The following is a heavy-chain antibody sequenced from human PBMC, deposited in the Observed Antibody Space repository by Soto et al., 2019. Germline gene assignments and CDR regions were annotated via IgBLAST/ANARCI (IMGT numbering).Heavy chain of an antibody. CDR1: GFTFSDYS. D-gene: IGHD6-19*01. CDR3: AAPYSTGHRLLGY. V-gene: IGHV3-21*01. CDR2: ISSSSTFT. J-gene: IGHJ4*02. Sequence: PGGSLRLSCVASGFTFSDYSVSWVRQAPGEGLEWLSSISSSSTFTHYADSVKGRFTISRDSAKNSLYLQMNSLRAEDTAVYYCAAPYSTGHRLLGYWGQGTLVTVSS.